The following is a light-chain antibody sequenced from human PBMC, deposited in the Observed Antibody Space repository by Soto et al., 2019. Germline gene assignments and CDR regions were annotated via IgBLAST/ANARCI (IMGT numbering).Light chain of an antibody. Sequence: QSALTQPASVSGSPGQSITISCTGTRSDVGASNYVSWYQQHPGKAPQLIIYEVSNRPSGFSSRFSGSKSGNTASLTISGLQAEDEADYYCGSSPARFGGVTKLTV. J-gene: IGLJ3*02. CDR1: RSDVGASNY. CDR2: EVS. V-gene: IGLV2-14*01. CDR3: GSSPAR.